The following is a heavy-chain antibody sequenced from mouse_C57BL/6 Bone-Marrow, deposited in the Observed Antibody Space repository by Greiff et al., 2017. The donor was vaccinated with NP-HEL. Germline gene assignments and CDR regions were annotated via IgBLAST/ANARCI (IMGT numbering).Heavy chain of an antibody. CDR3: ASTTVVAGRGTYAMDY. D-gene: IGHD1-1*01. CDR1: GYTFTDYY. J-gene: IGHJ4*01. V-gene: IGHV1-76*01. CDR2: IYPGSGNT. Sequence: QVQLQQSGAELVRPGASVKLSCKASGYTFTDYYINWVKQRPGQGLEWIARIYPGSGNTYYNEKFKGKATLTAEKSSSTAYMQLSSLTSEDSAVYFCASTTVVAGRGTYAMDYWGQGTSVTVSS.